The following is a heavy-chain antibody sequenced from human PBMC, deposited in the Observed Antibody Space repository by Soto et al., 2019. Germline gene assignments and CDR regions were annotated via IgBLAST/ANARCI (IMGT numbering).Heavy chain of an antibody. V-gene: IGHV3-30*18. J-gene: IGHJ6*02. D-gene: IGHD2-8*01. CDR2: ISYDGSNE. CDR1: GFTFSSYG. Sequence: QVQLVESGGGVVQPGRSLRLSCAASGFTFSSYGMHWVRQAPGKGLEWVAVISYDGSNEYYADSVKGRFTISRDNAKNTRYLKMNSLRAEDTAQYYCAKDWSWLMGYATGMDVWGQGTTVTVSS. CDR3: AKDWSWLMGYATGMDV.